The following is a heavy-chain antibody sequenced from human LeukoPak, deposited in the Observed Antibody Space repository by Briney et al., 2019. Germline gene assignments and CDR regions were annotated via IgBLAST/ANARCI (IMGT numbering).Heavy chain of an antibody. V-gene: IGHV4-34*01. CDR2: INHSGST. CDR3: ARGPGYSSGSTVGSYFDY. J-gene: IGHJ4*02. Sequence: PSGTLSLTCAVYGGSFSGYYWSWIRQAPGKGLEWIGEINHSGSTNYNPSLKSRVTTSVDTSKNQFSLKLSSVTAADTAVYYCARGPGYSSGSTVGSYFDYWGQGTLVTVSS. D-gene: IGHD6-19*01. CDR1: GGSFSGYY.